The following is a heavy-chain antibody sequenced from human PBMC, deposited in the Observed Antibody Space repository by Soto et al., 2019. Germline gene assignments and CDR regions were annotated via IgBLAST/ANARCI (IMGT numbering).Heavy chain of an antibody. CDR3: AKTPTGYYDS. Sequence: QLHLQESGPRLVKPSETLSLTCSVSGGSIRGSDDYWGWIRQSPGKGLEYIGSFFYTGSAYYNPSFKSRVSIVADTSTNRFFLNLKSVTATDTGVYYCAKTPTGYYDSWGQGILVTVSS. CDR2: FFYTGSA. V-gene: IGHV4-39*02. J-gene: IGHJ4*02. CDR1: GGSIRGSDDY. D-gene: IGHD2-8*02.